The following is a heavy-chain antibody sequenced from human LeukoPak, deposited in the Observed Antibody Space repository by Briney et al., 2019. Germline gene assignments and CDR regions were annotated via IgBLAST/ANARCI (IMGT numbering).Heavy chain of an antibody. CDR1: GGSISGFY. D-gene: IGHD4-17*01. CDR2: IYFTGNP. V-gene: IGHV4-59*01. Sequence: KPSETLSLTCTVSGGSISGFYWSWIRQPPGKGLEWIGYIYFTGNPNYNPSLESRVSISIDTSKNQLSLKLTSLTAADTAVYYCACIYGADYWGQGTLVTVSS. CDR3: ACIYGADY. J-gene: IGHJ4*02.